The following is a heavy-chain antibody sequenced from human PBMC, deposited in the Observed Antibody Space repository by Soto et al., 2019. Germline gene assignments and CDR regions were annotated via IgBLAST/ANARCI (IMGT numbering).Heavy chain of an antibody. J-gene: IGHJ5*02. Sequence: QVQLVQSGAEVKKPGASVKVSCKASGYTFTSYDINWVRQATGQGLEWMGWMNPNSGNTGYAQKFQGRVTMTRNTSIRTAYMELSSLRSEDTAVYYCARGVLSSGGDWFDPWGQGTLVTVSS. V-gene: IGHV1-8*01. CDR3: ARGVLSSGGDWFDP. D-gene: IGHD6-25*01. CDR2: MNPNSGNT. CDR1: GYTFTSYD.